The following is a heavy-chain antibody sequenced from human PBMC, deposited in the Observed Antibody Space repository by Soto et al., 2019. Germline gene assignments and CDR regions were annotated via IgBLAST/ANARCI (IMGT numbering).Heavy chain of an antibody. Sequence: HPGGSLRLSCAASGFTFSSYDMHWVRQATGKGLEWVSAIGTAGDTYYPGSVKGRFTISRENAKNSLYLQMNSLRAEDTAVYYCARVSSIAAAGTSYYFDYWGQGTLVTVSS. CDR3: ARVSSIAAAGTSYYFDY. D-gene: IGHD6-13*01. CDR1: GFTFSSYD. V-gene: IGHV3-13*01. J-gene: IGHJ4*02. CDR2: IGTAGDT.